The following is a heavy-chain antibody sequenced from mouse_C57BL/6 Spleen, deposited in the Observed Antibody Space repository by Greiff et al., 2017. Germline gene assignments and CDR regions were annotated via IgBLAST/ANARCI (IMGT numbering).Heavy chain of an antibody. CDR2: IDPSDSYT. D-gene: IGHD6-1*01. CDR3: ARSGPLQGFDY. V-gene: IGHV1-59*01. Sequence: QVQLQQPGAELVRPGTSVKLSCKASGYTFTSYWMHWVKQRPGQGLEWIGVIDPSDSYTNYNQKFKGKATLTVDTSSSTAYMQLSSLTSEDSAVYYCARSGPLQGFDYWGQGTTLTVSS. CDR1: GYTFTSYW. J-gene: IGHJ2*01.